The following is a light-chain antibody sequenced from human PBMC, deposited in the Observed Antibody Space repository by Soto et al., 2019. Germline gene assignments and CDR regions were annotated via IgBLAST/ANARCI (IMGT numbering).Light chain of an antibody. CDR1: SPNIGSNP. Sequence: QSVLTQPPSASGTPGQRVTISCSGSSPNIGSNPVSWYQQLPGTAPRLLIYSNNERPSGVPDRLSGSKSGTSASLAISVLRSEDEADYYCAAWGDSLNGRVFGVGTKLTVL. V-gene: IGLV1-44*01. J-gene: IGLJ3*02. CDR2: SNN. CDR3: AAWGDSLNGRV.